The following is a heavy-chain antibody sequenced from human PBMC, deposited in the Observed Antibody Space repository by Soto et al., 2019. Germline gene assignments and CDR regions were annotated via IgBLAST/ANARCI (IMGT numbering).Heavy chain of an antibody. CDR1: GYTFTGYY. CDR2: INPNSGGT. J-gene: IGHJ6*02. CDR3: ARGGVTGSPQGYYYGMDV. Sequence: ASVKVSCKASGYTFTGYYMHWLRLAPGQGLEWMGWINPNSGGTNYAQKFQGRVTMTRDTSISTAYMELRRLRSDDTAVYYCARGGVTGSPQGYYYGMDVWGQGTTVTVSS. D-gene: IGHD1-20*01. V-gene: IGHV1-2*02.